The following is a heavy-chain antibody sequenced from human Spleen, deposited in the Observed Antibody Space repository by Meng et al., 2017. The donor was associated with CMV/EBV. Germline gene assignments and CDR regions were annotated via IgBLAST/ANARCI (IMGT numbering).Heavy chain of an antibody. V-gene: IGHV3-48*03. D-gene: IGHD5-12*01. CDR2: ISSSGSTI. Sequence: GGSLRLSCAASGFTFSSYEMNWVRQAPGKGLEWVSYISSSGSTIYYADSVKGRFTISRDNAKNSLYLQMNSLRAEDTAVYYCARGYSGYDSGVGFDAFDIWGQGTMVTVSS. J-gene: IGHJ3*02. CDR3: ARGYSGYDSGVGFDAFDI. CDR1: GFTFSSYE.